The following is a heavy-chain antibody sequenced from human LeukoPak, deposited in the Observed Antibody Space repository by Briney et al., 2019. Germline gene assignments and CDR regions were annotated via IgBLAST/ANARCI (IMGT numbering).Heavy chain of an antibody. Sequence: GGSLRLSCAASGFTFSSYAMHWVRQAPGKGLEWVAVISYDGSNKYYADSVKGRFTISRDNSKNTLYLQMNSLRAEDTAVYYCARGWERRGEADFDYWGQGTLVTVSS. D-gene: IGHD1-26*01. V-gene: IGHV3-30-3*01. J-gene: IGHJ4*02. CDR3: ARGWERRGEADFDY. CDR2: ISYDGSNK. CDR1: GFTFSSYA.